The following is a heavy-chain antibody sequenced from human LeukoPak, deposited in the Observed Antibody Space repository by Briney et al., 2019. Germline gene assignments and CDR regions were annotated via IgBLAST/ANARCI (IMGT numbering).Heavy chain of an antibody. D-gene: IGHD1-1*01. Sequence: GGSLRLSCGTSGFIFSNYVMHWVRQAPAKGLEWVAVIWNDGSNKYYADSVKGRFTISRDNSKTTLEMNSLRVEDTAVYYCARSVRGSETGAGDAFDIWGQGTMVTVSS. CDR2: IWNDGSNK. CDR3: ARSVRGSETGAGDAFDI. J-gene: IGHJ3*02. CDR1: GFIFSNYV. V-gene: IGHV3-33*01.